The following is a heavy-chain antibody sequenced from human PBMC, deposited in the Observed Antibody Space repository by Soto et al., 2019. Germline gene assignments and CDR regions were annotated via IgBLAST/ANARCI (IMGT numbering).Heavy chain of an antibody. CDR1: GYSFTSFW. J-gene: IGHJ6*02. CDR2: IDPSDSYT. Sequence: DSLKISCEGSGYSFTSFWINWVRQMPGKGLEWMGRIDPSDSYTSYSPSFQGHVTISTDKSINTAYLQWTSLRASDTAIYYCARLSVSVNPVHGMDVWGQAPTATAPS. CDR3: ARLSVSVNPVHGMDV. V-gene: IGHV5-10-1*01. D-gene: IGHD4-4*01.